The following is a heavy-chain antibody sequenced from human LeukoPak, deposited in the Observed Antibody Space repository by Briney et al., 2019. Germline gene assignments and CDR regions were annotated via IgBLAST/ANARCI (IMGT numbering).Heavy chain of an antibody. CDR3: ARPRRYYDSSGYLSY. J-gene: IGHJ4*02. CDR2: ISAYNGNT. Sequence: GASVKVSCKASGYTFTSYGISWVRQAPGQGLEWMGWISAYNGNTNYAQKLQGRVTMTTDTSTSTAYMELRSLRSDDTAVYYCARPRRYYDSSGYLSYWGQGTLVTVSS. CDR1: GYTFTSYG. V-gene: IGHV1-18*01. D-gene: IGHD3-22*01.